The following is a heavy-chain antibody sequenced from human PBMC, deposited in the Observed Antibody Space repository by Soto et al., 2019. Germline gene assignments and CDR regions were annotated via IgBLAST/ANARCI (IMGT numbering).Heavy chain of an antibody. V-gene: IGHV4-31*03. CDR3: ARATKYDYGSGSHHV. Sequence: SETLSLTCTVSGGSISSGTYHWSWIRQHPGKGLEWIGYIYYSGSTYYNPSLKSRVTISIDTSKKQFSLKLSSVTAADTGVYSCARATKYDYGSGSHHVWGQGTTVTVSS. CDR1: GGSISSGTYH. D-gene: IGHD3-10*01. J-gene: IGHJ6*02. CDR2: IYYSGST.